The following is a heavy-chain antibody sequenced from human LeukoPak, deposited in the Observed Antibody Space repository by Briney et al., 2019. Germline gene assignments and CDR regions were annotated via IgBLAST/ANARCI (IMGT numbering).Heavy chain of an antibody. V-gene: IGHV3-23*01. CDR1: AFTFSSYA. Sequence: GGSLRLSCADSAFTFSSYAMRWVRQAPGKGLEWVSAISGSGGSTYYADSVKGRFTISSDNSKNTLYLQMNSLRAEDTAVYYCAKDTRYSYGPINWFDPWGQGTLVTVSS. CDR2: ISGSGGST. J-gene: IGHJ5*02. D-gene: IGHD5-18*01. CDR3: AKDTRYSYGPINWFDP.